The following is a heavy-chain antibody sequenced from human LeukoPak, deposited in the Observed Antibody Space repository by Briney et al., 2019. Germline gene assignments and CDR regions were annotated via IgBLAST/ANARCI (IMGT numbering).Heavy chain of an antibody. D-gene: IGHD3-22*01. CDR1: GYTFTRYY. J-gene: IGHJ3*01. Sequence: ASVKVSCKASGYTFTRYYMHWVRQAPGLGLEWMGIINPSSGSTSYAQKFQGRVTMTRDTSTSTVYMELSSLRSEDTAVYYCARPNITSYYDSRGYDAFDVWGQGTMVIVSS. CDR2: INPSSGST. CDR3: ARPNITSYYDSRGYDAFDV. V-gene: IGHV1-46*01.